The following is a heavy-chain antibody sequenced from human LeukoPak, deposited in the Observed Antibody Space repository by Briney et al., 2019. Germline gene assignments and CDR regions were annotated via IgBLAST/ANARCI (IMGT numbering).Heavy chain of an antibody. V-gene: IGHV3-23*01. CDR2: ISGSGGNT. Sequence: GGSLRLSCAASGFTFSRYAMSWVRQAPGKGLEWVSAISGSGGNTFYADSVKGRFTISRENSKNTLYLQMNSLRAEDTAVYYCAKSSSLGFGLYFYGMDVWGQGTTVTVSS. J-gene: IGHJ6*02. CDR1: GFTFSRYA. CDR3: AKSSSLGFGLYFYGMDV. D-gene: IGHD3/OR15-3a*01.